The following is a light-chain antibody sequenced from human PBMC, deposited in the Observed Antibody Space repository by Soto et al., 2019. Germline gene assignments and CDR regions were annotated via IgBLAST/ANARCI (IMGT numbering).Light chain of an antibody. Sequence: EIVMTQSPVTLSVSPGEIVTLSFRASQSVSSNLAWYQQKPGQALSLLIYGAFTRATGVPARFSGTGSGTEFTLTISSLQSDDFATYYCLQYNGYYRTFGQGTKVDIK. CDR2: GAF. V-gene: IGKV3-15*01. CDR1: QSVSSN. CDR3: LQYNGYYRT. J-gene: IGKJ1*01.